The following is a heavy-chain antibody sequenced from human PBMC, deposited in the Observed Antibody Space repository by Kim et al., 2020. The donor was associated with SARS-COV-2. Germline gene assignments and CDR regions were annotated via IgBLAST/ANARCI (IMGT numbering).Heavy chain of an antibody. CDR3: AKDRKGFSMVPEYYFDY. CDR1: GFTFSSYA. D-gene: IGHD3-10*01. V-gene: IGHV3-23*01. J-gene: IGHJ4*02. Sequence: GGSLRLSCAASGFTFSSYAMSWVRQAPGKGLEWVSAISGSGGSTYYADSVKGRFTISRDNSKNTLYLQMNSLRAEDTAVYYCAKDRKGFSMVPEYYFDYWGQGTLVTVSS. CDR2: ISGSGGST.